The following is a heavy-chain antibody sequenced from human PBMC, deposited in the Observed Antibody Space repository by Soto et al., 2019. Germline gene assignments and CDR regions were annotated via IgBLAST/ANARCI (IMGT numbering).Heavy chain of an antibody. J-gene: IGHJ3*02. CDR2: IYHSGST. V-gene: IGHV4-4*02. CDR3: ARDWGQYCSSTSCYDAFDI. CDR1: GGSISSSNW. Sequence: SETLSLTCAVSGGSISSSNWWSWVRQPPGKGLEWIGEIYHSGSTNYNPSLKRRVTISVDKSKNQFSLKLSSVTAADTAVYYCARDWGQYCSSTSCYDAFDICGQGAMVTLSS. D-gene: IGHD2-2*01.